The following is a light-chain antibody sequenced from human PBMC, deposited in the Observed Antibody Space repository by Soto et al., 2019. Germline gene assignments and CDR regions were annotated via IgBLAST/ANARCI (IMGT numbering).Light chain of an antibody. CDR1: QGISNY. Sequence: IPLTQSQSSLSASVEDRVTITCRASQGISNYLGWYQQKPGKAPKLLIYAASTLQTGVPSRFSGGGSGTDFTLTITSLQPEDFATYYCQQLNVYPSTFGGGTKVEIK. CDR3: QQLNVYPST. V-gene: IGKV1-9*01. CDR2: AAS. J-gene: IGKJ4*01.